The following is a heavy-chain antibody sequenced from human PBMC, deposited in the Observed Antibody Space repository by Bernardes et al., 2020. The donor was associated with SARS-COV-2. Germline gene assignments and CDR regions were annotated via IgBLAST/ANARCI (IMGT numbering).Heavy chain of an antibody. D-gene: IGHD1-26*01. Sequence: GGSLRLSCAASGFTFSSYGMHWVRQAPGKGLEWVAVIWYDGSNTYYADSVKGRFTISRDNSNNTLYLQMNSLRAEDTAVYYCARLGLLGATGNEHSYYYYYYGMDVWGQGTTVTVSS. J-gene: IGHJ6*02. V-gene: IGHV3-33*01. CDR1: GFTFSSYG. CDR2: IWYDGSNT. CDR3: ARLGLLGATGNEHSYYYYYYGMDV.